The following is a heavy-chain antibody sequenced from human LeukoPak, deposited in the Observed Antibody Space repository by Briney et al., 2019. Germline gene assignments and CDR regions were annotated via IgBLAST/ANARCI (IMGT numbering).Heavy chain of an antibody. V-gene: IGHV3-7*01. Sequence: GGSLRLSCAASGVTLSSYWMSWVRQAPGKGLEWVANIKQDGSEKYYVDSVKGRFTIARDNSKNTLSLQMNNLRPEDTAVYYCAKEPSVYASGWYYISWGQGTLVTVSS. CDR3: AKEPSVYASGWYYIS. J-gene: IGHJ4*02. CDR2: IKQDGSEK. D-gene: IGHD6-19*01. CDR1: GVTLSSYW.